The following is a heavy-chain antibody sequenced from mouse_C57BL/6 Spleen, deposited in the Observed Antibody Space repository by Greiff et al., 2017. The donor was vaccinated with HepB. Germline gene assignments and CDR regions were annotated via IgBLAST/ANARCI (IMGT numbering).Heavy chain of an antibody. Sequence: EVKLVESGEGLVKPGGSLKLSCAASGFTFSSYAMSWVRQTPEKRLEWVAYISSGGDYIYYADTVKGRFTISRDNARNTLYLQMSSLKYEDTAMYYCTRDRGGSSYGEDFAYWGQGTLVTVSA. CDR3: TRDRGGSSYGEDFAY. CDR2: ISSGGDYI. V-gene: IGHV5-9-1*02. D-gene: IGHD1-1*01. J-gene: IGHJ3*01. CDR1: GFTFSSYA.